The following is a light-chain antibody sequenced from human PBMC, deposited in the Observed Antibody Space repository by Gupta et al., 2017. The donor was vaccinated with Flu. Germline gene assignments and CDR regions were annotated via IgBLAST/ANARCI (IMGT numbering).Light chain of an antibody. V-gene: IGLV3-21*02. Sequence: SYVLTQPPSVPVATRPTAKISCGGNRIGKKSVHWYQQKPGQAPVLVVYDPSGRPSGIPERFSASNSENTATMRISRVEVGDEADYYCQVWDFSSDQWVFGGGTKLTVL. CDR1: RIGKKS. CDR2: DPS. CDR3: QVWDFSSDQWV. J-gene: IGLJ3*02.